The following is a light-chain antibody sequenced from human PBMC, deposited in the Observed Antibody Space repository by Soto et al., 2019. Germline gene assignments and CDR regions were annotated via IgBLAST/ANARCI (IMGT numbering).Light chain of an antibody. V-gene: IGLV1-40*01. CDR2: GDV. CDR1: STNLGAGYD. CDR3: QSYDSRLSHVGV. Sequence: QSVLTQPPSVSGAPGQRVTISCTGTSTNLGAGYDVHWYQHLPGTAPKLLIYGDVNRPSGVPDRFSGSRSGASAALVITGLQPGDEADYYCQSYDSRLSHVGVFGGGTKVTVL. J-gene: IGLJ3*02.